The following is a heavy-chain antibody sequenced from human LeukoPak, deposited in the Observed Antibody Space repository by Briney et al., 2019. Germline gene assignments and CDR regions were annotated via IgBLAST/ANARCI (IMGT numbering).Heavy chain of an antibody. CDR2: IYYTGST. V-gene: IGHV4-30-4*08. D-gene: IGHD2-15*01. CDR1: GGSISSYY. J-gene: IGHJ5*02. Sequence: PSETLSLTCTVSGGSISSYYWSWIRQPPGKGLEWIGYIYYTGSTYYNPSLKSRVTISVDMSKNQFSLKLSSVTAADMAVYYCARGTCSGGNCYGWFDPWGQGTLVTVSS. CDR3: ARGTCSGGNCYGWFDP.